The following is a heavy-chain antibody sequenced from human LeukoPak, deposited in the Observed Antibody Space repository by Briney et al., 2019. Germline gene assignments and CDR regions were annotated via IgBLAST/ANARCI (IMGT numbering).Heavy chain of an antibody. J-gene: IGHJ5*02. V-gene: IGHV3-30*04. CDR3: AAVAGYRVNWFDP. CDR2: ISYDGSNK. D-gene: IGHD6-19*01. Sequence: GRSLRLSCAASGFTFSSYAMHWVRQAPGKGLEWVAVISYDGSNKYYADSVKGRFTISRDNSKNTLYLQMNSLRAEDTAVYYCAAVAGYRVNWFDPWGQGTLVTVSS. CDR1: GFTFSSYA.